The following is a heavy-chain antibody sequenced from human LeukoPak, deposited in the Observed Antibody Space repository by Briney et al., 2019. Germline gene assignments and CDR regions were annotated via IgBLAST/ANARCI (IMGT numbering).Heavy chain of an antibody. J-gene: IGHJ4*02. CDR3: ARVDSSSWYQTLRY. CDR2: INHSGST. CDR1: GGSFSVYY. D-gene: IGHD6-13*01. Sequence: SETLSLTCAVYGGSFSVYYWSWIRQPPGKGLEWIGEINHSGSTNYNPSLKSRVTISVDTSKNQFSLKLSSVTAADTAVYYCARVDSSSWYQTLRYWGQGTLVTVSS. V-gene: IGHV4-34*01.